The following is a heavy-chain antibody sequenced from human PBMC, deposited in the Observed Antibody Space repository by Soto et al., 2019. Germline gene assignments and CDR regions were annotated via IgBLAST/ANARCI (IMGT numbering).Heavy chain of an antibody. CDR1: GGSISSYY. V-gene: IGHV4-59*08. CDR2: IYYSGST. CDR3: ARHPTGLWFGDGLDY. D-gene: IGHD3-10*01. Sequence: SETLSLTCTVSGGSISSYYWSWIRQPPGKGLEWIGYIYYSGSTNYNPSLKSRVTISVDTSKNQFSLKLSAVTAADTAVYYCARHPTGLWFGDGLDYWGQGTLVTVSS. J-gene: IGHJ4*02.